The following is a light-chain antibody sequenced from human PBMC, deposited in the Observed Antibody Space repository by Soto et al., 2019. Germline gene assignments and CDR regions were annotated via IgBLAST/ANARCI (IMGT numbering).Light chain of an antibody. CDR2: GAS. Sequence: DIVLTQSPGPLSLSPGERATLSCMASQSIANYLGWYQQKPGQAPRLLIYGASTRATGIPARFSGSGSGTDCNLTISRLEPEDVAVYYCQQCGSSPWTLGQGTKVDIK. V-gene: IGKV3-20*01. CDR1: QSIANY. J-gene: IGKJ1*01. CDR3: QQCGSSPWT.